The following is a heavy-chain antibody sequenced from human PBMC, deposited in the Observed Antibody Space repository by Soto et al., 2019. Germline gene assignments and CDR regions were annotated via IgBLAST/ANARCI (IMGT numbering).Heavy chain of an antibody. D-gene: IGHD6-19*01. CDR1: GFTFDNYD. V-gene: IGHV3-13*05. J-gene: IGHJ4*01. Sequence: EVQLVESGGGLMRPGGSLRLSCTASGFTFDNYDMHWVRQRAGKGLEWVAAIGTTGHPYYPGSGKGRFTISRENVKNSLFLQVNDLKAGDTAVYYCARGSSGWYADLGYWGHGTLVTVSA. CDR2: IGTTGHP. CDR3: ARGSSGWYADLGY.